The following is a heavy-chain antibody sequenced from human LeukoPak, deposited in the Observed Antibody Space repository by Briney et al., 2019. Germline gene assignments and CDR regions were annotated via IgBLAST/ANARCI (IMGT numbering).Heavy chain of an antibody. Sequence: GASVKVSCKASGYTFTSYGISWVRQAPGQGLEWMGWSSAYNGNTNYAQKLQGRVTMTTDTSTSTAYMELRSLRSDDTAVYYCARYQYSGRAWELLYYFDYWGQGTLVTVSS. J-gene: IGHJ4*02. CDR2: SSAYNGNT. D-gene: IGHD1-26*01. V-gene: IGHV1-18*01. CDR3: ARYQYSGRAWELLYYFDY. CDR1: GYTFTSYG.